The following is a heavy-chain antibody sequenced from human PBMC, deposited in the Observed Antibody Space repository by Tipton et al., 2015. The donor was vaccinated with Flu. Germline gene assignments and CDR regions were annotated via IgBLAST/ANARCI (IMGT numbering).Heavy chain of an antibody. Sequence: SLRLSCAASGFTFSSYWMHWVRQAPGKGLVWVSRINSDGSSTSYADSVKGRFTISRDNAKNTLYLQMNSLRAEDTAVYYCARGAGPTKDKDWYFDLWGRGTLVTVSS. CDR3: ARGAGPTKDKDWYFDL. CDR1: GFTFSSYW. CDR2: INSDGSST. J-gene: IGHJ2*01. V-gene: IGHV3-74*01. D-gene: IGHD1-26*01.